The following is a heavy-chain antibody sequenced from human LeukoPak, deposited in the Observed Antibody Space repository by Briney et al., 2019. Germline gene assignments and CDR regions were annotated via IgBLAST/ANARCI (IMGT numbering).Heavy chain of an antibody. V-gene: IGHV5-51*01. D-gene: IGHD5-18*01. CDR3: ARTNTAMAHYFDY. J-gene: IGHJ4*02. Sequence: GESLKISCKGSGYSFPNYWIGWVRQMPGKGLEWMGIIYSGDSDTRYSPSFQGQVTISADKSIRNAYLQWSSLKASDTAIYYCARTNTAMAHYFDYWGQGTLVTVSS. CDR1: GYSFPNYW. CDR2: IYSGDSDT.